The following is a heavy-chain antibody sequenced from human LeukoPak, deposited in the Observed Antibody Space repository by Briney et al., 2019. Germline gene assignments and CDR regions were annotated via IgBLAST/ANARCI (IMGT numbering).Heavy chain of an antibody. CDR3: ARDQRYSSSWYAVGWFDP. J-gene: IGHJ5*02. CDR2: IYHSGST. Sequence: SETLSLTCAVYGGSFSGYYWSWIRQPPGKGLEWIGEIYHSGSTNYNPSLKSRVTISVDKSKNQFSLKLSSVTAADTAVYYCARDQRYSSSWYAVGWFDPWGQGTLVTVSS. D-gene: IGHD6-13*01. CDR1: GGSFSGYY. V-gene: IGHV4-34*01.